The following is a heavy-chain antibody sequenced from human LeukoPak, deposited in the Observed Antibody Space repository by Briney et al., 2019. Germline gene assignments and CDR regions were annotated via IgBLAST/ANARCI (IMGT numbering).Heavy chain of an antibody. V-gene: IGHV3-23*01. CDR2: INDNGDGT. CDR3: AKGLRTGVGPYMGYHYYMDV. J-gene: IGHJ6*03. Sequence: GGSLSLSFAASGFTFSSYAMSWVRQAPGKGLKWVSTINDNGDGTYYADSVKGRFTISRDNSYNTVSLQMNSLRDEDTGVYYCAKGLRTGVGPYMGYHYYMDVWGKGATVTVSS. CDR1: GFTFSSYA. D-gene: IGHD3-16*01.